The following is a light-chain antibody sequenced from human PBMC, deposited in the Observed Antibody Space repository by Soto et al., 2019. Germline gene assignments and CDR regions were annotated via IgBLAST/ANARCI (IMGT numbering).Light chain of an antibody. V-gene: IGLV2-14*01. CDR1: SSDVGGHNY. CDR2: DVS. J-gene: IGLJ2*01. Sequence: QSALTQPASVSGSPGQSITISCTGTSSDVGGHNYVSWYQQHPGKAPKLMIYDVSNRPSGVSNRFSGSKSGNTASLTISGLQAEDGAEYYCSSYTSSSTSVVFGGGTKLTVL. CDR3: SSYTSSSTSVV.